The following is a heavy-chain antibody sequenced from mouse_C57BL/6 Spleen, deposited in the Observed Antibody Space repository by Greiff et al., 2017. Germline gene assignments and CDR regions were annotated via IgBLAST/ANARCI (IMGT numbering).Heavy chain of an antibody. Sequence: VQLQQSGPELVKPGASVKISCKASGYAFSSSWMNWVKQRPGKGLEWIGRIYPGDGDTNYNGKFKGKATLTADKSSSTAYMQLSSLTSEDSAVYFCARKEGGKEAGFAYWGQGTLVTVSA. V-gene: IGHV1-82*01. D-gene: IGHD1-1*02. CDR1: GYAFSSSW. J-gene: IGHJ3*01. CDR3: ARKEGGKEAGFAY. CDR2: IYPGDGDT.